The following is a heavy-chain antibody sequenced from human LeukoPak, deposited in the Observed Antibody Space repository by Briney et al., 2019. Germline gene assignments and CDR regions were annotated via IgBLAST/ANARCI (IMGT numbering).Heavy chain of an antibody. CDR3: AKTGRPMVRGVIDY. V-gene: IGHV3-30-3*02. D-gene: IGHD3-10*01. CDR2: ISYDGSNK. J-gene: IGHJ4*02. CDR1: GFTFSSYA. Sequence: GRSLRLSCAASGFTFSSYAMHWVRQAPGKGLEWVAVISYDGSNKYYADSVKGRFTISRDNSKNTLYLQMNSLRAEDTAVYYCAKTGRPMVRGVIDYWGQGTLVTVSS.